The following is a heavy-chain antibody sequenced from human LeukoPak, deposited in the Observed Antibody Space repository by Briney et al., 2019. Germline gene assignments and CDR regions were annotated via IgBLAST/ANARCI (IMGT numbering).Heavy chain of an antibody. CDR2: ISAYNGNT. J-gene: IGHJ6*02. CDR3: ARSPQSYYYYYYGMDV. Sequence: ASVKVSCKASGYTFTPYGISWVRQAPGQGLEWMGWISAYNGNTNYAQKLQGRVTMTTDTSTSTAYMELRSLRSDDTAVYYCARSPQSYYYYYYGMDVWGQGTTVTVSS. CDR1: GYTFTPYG. V-gene: IGHV1-18*01.